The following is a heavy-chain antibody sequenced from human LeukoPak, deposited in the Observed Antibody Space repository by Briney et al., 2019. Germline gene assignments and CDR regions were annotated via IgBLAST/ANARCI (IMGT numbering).Heavy chain of an antibody. CDR3: AQMGILGSYLDFHS. J-gene: IGHJ4*01. V-gene: IGHV1-2*02. CDR1: GYIFTAFY. CDR2: VDPRNGAT. Sequence: ASVKVSCKPSGYIFTAFYAHWVRQAPGQGLEWMGWVDPRNGATHYAQKFQGRITMTRDTSVSTAYLQLSNLISDDTAIYYCAQMGILGSYLDFHSWGHGTLVTVSS. D-gene: IGHD1-26*01.